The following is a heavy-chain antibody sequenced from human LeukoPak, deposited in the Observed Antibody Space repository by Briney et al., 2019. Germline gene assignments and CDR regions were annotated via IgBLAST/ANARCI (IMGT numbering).Heavy chain of an antibody. V-gene: IGHV3-23*01. D-gene: IGHD6-13*01. CDR1: GFTFSSYA. J-gene: IGHJ4*02. CDR2: ISGSGGST. CDR3: AKGISSWYDYFDY. Sequence: PGGSLRLSCAASGFTFSSYAMSWVRQAPGKGLEWVSAISGSGGSTYCADSVKGRFTISRDNSKNTLYLQMNSLRAEDTAVYYCAKGISSWYDYFDYWGQGTLVTVSS.